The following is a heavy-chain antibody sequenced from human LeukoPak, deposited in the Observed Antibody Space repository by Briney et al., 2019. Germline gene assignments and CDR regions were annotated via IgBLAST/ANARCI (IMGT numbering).Heavy chain of an antibody. Sequence: SQTLSLTCAVSGGSISSGGYSWSWIRQPPGKGLEWIGYIYYSGSTNYNPSLKSRVTISVDTSKNQFSLKLSSVTAADTAVYYCARAAGNGSGSYSADYWGQGTLVTVSS. V-gene: IGHV4-61*08. CDR3: ARAAGNGSGSYSADY. J-gene: IGHJ4*02. CDR1: GGSISSGGYS. D-gene: IGHD3-10*01. CDR2: IYYSGST.